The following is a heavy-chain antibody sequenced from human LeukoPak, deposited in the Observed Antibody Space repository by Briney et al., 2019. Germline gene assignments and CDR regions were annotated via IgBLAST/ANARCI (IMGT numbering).Heavy chain of an antibody. V-gene: IGHV3-74*01. CDR3: ARMAVAFDY. CDR1: GFTFSSSW. CDR2: INTDGSSA. Sequence: GGSLRLSCAASGFTFSSSWMHWVRQGPGKGLVWVSRINTDGSSATYADSVKGRFTISRDDAKNTLYLQMNSLRAEDTAVYYCARMAVAFDYWGQGTLVTVSS. D-gene: IGHD6-19*01. J-gene: IGHJ4*02.